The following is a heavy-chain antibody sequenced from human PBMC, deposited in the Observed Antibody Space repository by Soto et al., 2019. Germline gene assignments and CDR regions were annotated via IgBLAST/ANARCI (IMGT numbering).Heavy chain of an antibody. CDR3: AGVGIVVLVAALDYFGSWFDP. CDR2: ISGYNGDT. J-gene: IGHJ5*02. D-gene: IGHD2-15*01. Sequence: QVQLVQSGAAVKNPGASVRVSCKASGYTFTSYGITWVRQAPGQGLEWMGWISGYNGDTEYAQKFQGRVTMTTDTFTSTAYMQLRSLRSDDTAVYYCAGVGIVVLVAALDYFGSWFDPWGQGTLVTVSS. CDR1: GYTFTSYG. V-gene: IGHV1-18*01.